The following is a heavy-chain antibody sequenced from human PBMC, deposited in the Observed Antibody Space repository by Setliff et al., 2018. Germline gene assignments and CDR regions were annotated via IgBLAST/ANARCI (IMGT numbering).Heavy chain of an antibody. V-gene: IGHV1-18*01. CDR2: ISAYDGDT. CDR1: GYTFTSYG. D-gene: IGHD2-15*01. CDR3: ARPGLYCSGGSCYGDDAFDI. J-gene: IGHJ3*02. Sequence: ASVKVSCKASGYTFTSYGISWVRQAPGQGLEWMGWISAYDGDTNYAQKLQGRVTMTTDISTTTAYMELRSLRSDDTAVYYCARPGLYCSGGSCYGDDAFDIWGQGTMVTVSS.